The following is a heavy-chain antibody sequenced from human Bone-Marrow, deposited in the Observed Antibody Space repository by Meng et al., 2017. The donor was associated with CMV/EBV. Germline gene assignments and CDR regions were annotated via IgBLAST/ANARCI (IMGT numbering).Heavy chain of an antibody. CDR1: GYTFTSYD. D-gene: IGHD6-6*01. CDR3: ARTSIAARRTVSNLLNYYYYGMDV. J-gene: IGHJ6*02. Sequence: ASVKVSCKASGYTFTSYDINWVRQATGQGLEWMGWMNPNSGNTGYAQKFQGRVTMTRDTSTSTVYMELSSLRSEDTAVYYCARTSIAARRTVSNLLNYYYYGMDVWGQGTTVTVSS. V-gene: IGHV1-8*01. CDR2: MNPNSGNT.